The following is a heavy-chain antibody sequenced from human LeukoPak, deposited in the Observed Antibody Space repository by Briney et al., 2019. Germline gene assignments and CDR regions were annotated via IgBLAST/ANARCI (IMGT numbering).Heavy chain of an antibody. V-gene: IGHV4-39*01. D-gene: IGHD3-22*01. CDR1: GGSISSSSYY. CDR2: IYYSGST. Sequence: SETLSLTCTVSGGSISSSSYYWGWIRQPPGKGLEWIGSIYYSGSTYYNPSLKSRVTISVDTSKNQFSLRPSSVTAADTAVYYCARRRYYYDSSGSDFDYWGQGTLVTVSS. J-gene: IGHJ4*02. CDR3: ARRRYYYDSSGSDFDY.